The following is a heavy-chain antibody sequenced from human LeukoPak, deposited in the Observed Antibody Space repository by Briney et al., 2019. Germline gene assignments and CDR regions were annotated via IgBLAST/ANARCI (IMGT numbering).Heavy chain of an antibody. Sequence: PSETLSLTCTVSGGXISSSSYYWGWIRQPPGRGLEWIGSIYYSGSTYYNPSLKSRVTISVDTSRNQFSLKLSSVTAADTAVYYCVRQTRDGYNYHYWGQGTLVTVSS. CDR1: GGXISSSSYY. D-gene: IGHD5-24*01. J-gene: IGHJ4*02. V-gene: IGHV4-39*01. CDR2: IYYSGST. CDR3: VRQTRDGYNYHY.